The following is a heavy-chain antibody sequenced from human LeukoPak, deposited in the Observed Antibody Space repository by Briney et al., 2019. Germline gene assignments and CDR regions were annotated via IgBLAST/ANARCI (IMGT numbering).Heavy chain of an antibody. CDR1: GFTFSSYS. CDR3: ARAHYDILTGPNYFDY. J-gene: IGHJ4*02. V-gene: IGHV3-21*01. CDR2: ISSSSSYI. D-gene: IGHD3-9*01. Sequence: GGSLRLSCAASGFTFSSYSMNWVRQAPGKGLEWVSSISSSSSYIYYAVSVKGRFTISRDNAKNSLYLQMNSLRAEDTAVYYCARAHYDILTGPNYFDYWGQGTLVTVSS.